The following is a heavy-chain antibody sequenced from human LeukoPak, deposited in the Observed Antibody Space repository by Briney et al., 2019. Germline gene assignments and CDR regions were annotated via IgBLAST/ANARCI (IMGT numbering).Heavy chain of an antibody. J-gene: IGHJ6*02. CDR2: IYPGDSDT. CDR3: ARRGMITFGEHPRDYYYYGMDV. Sequence: GESLKISCKGSGYSFTSYWIGWVRQMPGKGLEWMGIIYPGDSDTRYSPSFQGQVTISADKSISTAYLQWSSLKASDTAMYYCARRGMITFGEHPRDYYYYGMDVWGQGTTVTVSS. V-gene: IGHV5-51*01. D-gene: IGHD3-16*01. CDR1: GYSFTSYW.